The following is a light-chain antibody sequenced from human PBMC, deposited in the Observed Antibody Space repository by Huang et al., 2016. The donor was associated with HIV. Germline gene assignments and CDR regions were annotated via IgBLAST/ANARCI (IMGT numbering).Light chain of an antibody. CDR2: GAS. CDR3: QQYDNWPPWS. J-gene: IGKJ1*01. CDR1: QGVSSN. V-gene: IGKV3-15*01. Sequence: EIVMTQSPATVSVSPGERVTLSCRASQGVSSNLAWYQQKPGQAPRLLVYGASTRATGIPAMVTGSGFGTEFTLTISSLQSEDSAIYYCQQYDNWPPWSFGRGTKVEIK.